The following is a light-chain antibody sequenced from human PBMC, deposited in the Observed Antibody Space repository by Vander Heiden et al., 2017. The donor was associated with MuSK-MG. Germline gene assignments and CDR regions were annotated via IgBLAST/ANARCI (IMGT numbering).Light chain of an antibody. CDR2: YDD. CDR1: SFNIGNNA. CDR3: AAWDDSLNGVV. J-gene: IGLJ2*01. V-gene: IGLV1-36*01. Sequence: QSVLTQPPSVSEAPRQRVTISCSGGSFNIGNNAVNWYQQLPGKAPKLLIYYDDLLPSGVSDRFSGSKSGTSASLAISGLQSEDEADYYCAAWDDSLNGVVFGGGTKRNVL.